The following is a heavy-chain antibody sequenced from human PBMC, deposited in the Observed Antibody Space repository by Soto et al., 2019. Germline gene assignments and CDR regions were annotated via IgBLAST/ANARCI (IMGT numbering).Heavy chain of an antibody. CDR3: ASLGSLGVTTHNWFDP. CDR1: GYTYTNYY. V-gene: IGHV5-51*01. CDR2: IYPPDSDT. Sequence: ESLKISCRASGYTYTNYYIAWVRQMPGKGLEWIGIIYPPDSDTRYSPSFQGQVTMLVDKSINTAYLQWSSLKASDTAMYYCASLGSLGVTTHNWFDPWSQGTQVTVSS. J-gene: IGHJ5*02. D-gene: IGHD3-16*01.